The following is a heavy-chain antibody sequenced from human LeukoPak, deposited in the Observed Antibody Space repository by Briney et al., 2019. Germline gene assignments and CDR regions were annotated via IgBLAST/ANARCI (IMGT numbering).Heavy chain of an antibody. V-gene: IGHV3-23*01. CDR3: AKGSDYVWGSYRSTYYFDY. J-gene: IGHJ4*02. D-gene: IGHD3-16*02. CDR2: ISGSGGST. Sequence: PGGSLRLSCAASGFTFSSYAMSWVRQAPGKGLEWVSAISGSGGSTYNADSVKGRFTISRDNSKNTLYLQMNSLRAEDTAVYYCAKGSDYVWGSYRSTYYFDYWGQGTLVAVSS. CDR1: GFTFSSYA.